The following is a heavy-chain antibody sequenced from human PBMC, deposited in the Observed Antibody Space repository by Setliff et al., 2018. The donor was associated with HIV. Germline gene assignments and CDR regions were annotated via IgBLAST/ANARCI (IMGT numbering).Heavy chain of an antibody. D-gene: IGHD3-10*01. Sequence: ETLSLTCTVSGASMTSYYWTWIRQPPGKGLEWIGNIFYSGSTNYNPSLKSRVTISLDTSKNQFSLKLSSVTAADTAVYFCARVNTMVRGLDYWGQGTLVTVSS. V-gene: IGHV4-59*01. CDR1: GASMTSYY. J-gene: IGHJ4*02. CDR2: IFYSGST. CDR3: ARVNTMVRGLDY.